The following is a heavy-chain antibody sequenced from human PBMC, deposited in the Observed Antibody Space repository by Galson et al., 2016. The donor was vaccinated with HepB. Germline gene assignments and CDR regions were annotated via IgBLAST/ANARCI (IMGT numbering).Heavy chain of an antibody. CDR1: GGSFSGYY. V-gene: IGHV4-34*01. CDR2: IYDSGST. J-gene: IGHJ2*01. Sequence: LSLTCAVYGGSFSGYYWSWIRQPPGKGLEWIGEIYDSGSTNYNPSLRSRATISIDTSKSQFSLKLSSVTAADTAVYYGARERQFHYDSSGYYTTSYWHFDLWGRGTLVTVSS. D-gene: IGHD3-22*01. CDR3: ARERQFHYDSSGYYTTSYWHFDL.